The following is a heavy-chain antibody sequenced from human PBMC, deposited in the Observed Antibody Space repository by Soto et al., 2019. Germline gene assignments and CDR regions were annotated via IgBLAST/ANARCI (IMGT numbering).Heavy chain of an antibody. CDR2: ISYDGTNK. D-gene: IGHD4-17*01. Sequence: QVQLVESGGGEVQPGRSLTISCAASGFTFSTYGMHWVRQTPGNGLEWVAVISYDGTNKFYSDSVKGRFTISRDNFKNTLTLQMNSLRADDPAVYSCAKDLQSYGDYDYYCYGMDVWGLGTRVTVSS. V-gene: IGHV3-30*18. CDR1: GFTFSTYG. J-gene: IGHJ6*02. CDR3: AKDLQSYGDYDYYCYGMDV.